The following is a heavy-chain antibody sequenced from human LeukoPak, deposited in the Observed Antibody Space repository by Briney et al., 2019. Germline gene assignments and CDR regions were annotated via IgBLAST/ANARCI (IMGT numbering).Heavy chain of an antibody. Sequence: GGSLRLSCAASGFTFSSYAMSWVRQAPGKGLEWVSVISGSGGTTYYADSVTGRFTISRDNSRNALYLQMNSLRADDTAVYYCARGCYYERSGYCPFDYWGPGTLVTVSS. CDR2: ISGSGGTT. D-gene: IGHD3-22*01. CDR1: GFTFSSYA. J-gene: IGHJ4*02. CDR3: ARGCYYERSGYCPFDY. V-gene: IGHV3-23*01.